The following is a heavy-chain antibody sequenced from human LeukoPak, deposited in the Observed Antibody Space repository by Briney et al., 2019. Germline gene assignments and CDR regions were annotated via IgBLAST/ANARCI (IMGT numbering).Heavy chain of an antibody. CDR3: ARLRAEYDFWSGYSRSSGNFDY. CDR1: GYTFTSYG. D-gene: IGHD3-3*01. J-gene: IGHJ4*02. CDR2: ISAYNGNT. V-gene: IGHV1-18*01. Sequence: GASVKVSCKASGYTFTSYGISWVRQAPGQGLEWMGWISAYNGNTNYAQKFQGGVTMTRDTSISTAYMELSRLRSDDTAVYYCARLRAEYDFWSGYSRSSGNFDYWGQGTLVTVSS.